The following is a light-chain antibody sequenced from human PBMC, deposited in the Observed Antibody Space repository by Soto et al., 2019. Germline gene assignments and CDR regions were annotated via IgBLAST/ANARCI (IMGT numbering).Light chain of an antibody. V-gene: IGKV3-20*01. CDR1: QSISSSY. Sequence: EVVLTQSPATLSLSPGEGATLSCRVSQSISSSYLSWYQQRPGQAPRLLIYGASTRATGIPARFTGSGSGTDFTLTISRLEPEDFAVYYCQQYGSSPLTFGGGTKV. J-gene: IGKJ4*01. CDR2: GAS. CDR3: QQYGSSPLT.